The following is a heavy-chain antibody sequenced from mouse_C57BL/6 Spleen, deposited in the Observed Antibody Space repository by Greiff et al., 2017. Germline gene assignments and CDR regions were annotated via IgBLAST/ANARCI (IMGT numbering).Heavy chain of an antibody. D-gene: IGHD1-1*01. J-gene: IGHJ1*03. Sequence: VKLQESGAELAKPGASVKLSCKASGYTFTSYWMHWVKQRPGQGLEWIGYINPSSGYTKYNQKFKDKATLTADKSSSTAYMQLSSLTYEDSAVYYCAREGVKGHYYGSSGYFDVWGTGTTVTVSS. CDR3: AREGVKGHYYGSSGYFDV. CDR1: GYTFTSYW. V-gene: IGHV1-7*01. CDR2: INPSSGYT.